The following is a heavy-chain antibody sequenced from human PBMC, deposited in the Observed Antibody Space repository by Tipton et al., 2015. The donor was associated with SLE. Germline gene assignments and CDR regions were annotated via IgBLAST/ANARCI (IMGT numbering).Heavy chain of an antibody. CDR1: GGSFSGYY. CDR2: INHSGST. CDR3: ASLITFFGVVWDY. D-gene: IGHD3-3*01. J-gene: IGHJ4*02. V-gene: IGHV4-34*01. Sequence: TLSLTCAVYGGSFSGYYWSWIRQPPGKGLEWIGEINHSGSTNYNPSLKSRVTISVDTSKNQFSLKLSSVTAADTAVYYCASLITFFGVVWDYWGQGTLVTVS.